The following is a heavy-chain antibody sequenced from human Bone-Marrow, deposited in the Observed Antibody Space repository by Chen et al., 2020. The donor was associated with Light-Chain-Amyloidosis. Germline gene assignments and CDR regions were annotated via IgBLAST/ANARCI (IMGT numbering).Heavy chain of an antibody. CDR3: AKDISDDEILPGYPADAFDI. J-gene: IGHJ3*02. D-gene: IGHD3-9*01. Sequence: EVQLVESGGGLLQRGGSLRLSCAASGFAFSSYAMSWVRQAPGKGLEWVATSSGRGGSRDYGDSVKGRLTIARGNSKSARLLQMSSLRAEETAVYYGAKDISDDEILPGYPADAFDIWGQGTMVTVSS. CDR2: SSGRGGSR. CDR1: GFAFSSYA. V-gene: IGHV3-23*04.